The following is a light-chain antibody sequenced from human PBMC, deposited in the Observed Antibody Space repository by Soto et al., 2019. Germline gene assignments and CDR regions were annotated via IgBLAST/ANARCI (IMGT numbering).Light chain of an antibody. CDR2: GAS. Sequence: EIVMTQSPATLSVSPGERATLSCRASQSVSSNLAWYQQKPGQAPRLLIYGASSRATGIPDRFSGSGSGTDFTHIISRLEPEDFAVYYCHHYGSSPWTFGQGTKVDIK. CDR3: HHYGSSPWT. V-gene: IGKV3-20*01. J-gene: IGKJ1*01. CDR1: QSVSSN.